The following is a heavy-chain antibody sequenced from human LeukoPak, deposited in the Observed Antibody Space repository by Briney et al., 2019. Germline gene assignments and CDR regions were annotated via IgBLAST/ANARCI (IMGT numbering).Heavy chain of an antibody. D-gene: IGHD3-22*01. CDR3: ARGFYDNSAFYFDY. J-gene: IGHJ4*02. CDR2: ISSSSSYI. V-gene: IGHV3-21*01. Sequence: PGGSLRLSCAASGFTFSSYSMNWVRQAPGKGLEWVSSISSSSSYIYYADSLKGRFTISRANAENSLFLQMNSLRAEDTAVYYCARGFYDNSAFYFDYWGLGTLVTVSS. CDR1: GFTFSSYS.